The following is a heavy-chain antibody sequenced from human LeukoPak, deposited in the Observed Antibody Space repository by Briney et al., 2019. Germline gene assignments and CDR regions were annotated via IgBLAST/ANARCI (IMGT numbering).Heavy chain of an antibody. CDR2: ISSSSSYI. CDR1: GFTFSSYS. Sequence: PGGSLRLSCAASGFTFSSYSMNWVRQAPGKGLEWVSSISSSSSYIYYADSVKGRFTISRDNAKNSLYLQMNSLRAEDTAVYYCARDYFDSGDYYDAFDIWGQGTMVTVSS. CDR3: ARDYFDSGDYYDAFDI. J-gene: IGHJ3*02. V-gene: IGHV3-21*01. D-gene: IGHD3-22*01.